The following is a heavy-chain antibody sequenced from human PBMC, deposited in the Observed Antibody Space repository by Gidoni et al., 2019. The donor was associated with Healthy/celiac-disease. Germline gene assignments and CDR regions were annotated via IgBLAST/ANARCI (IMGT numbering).Heavy chain of an antibody. CDR3: AKDKDYGVRHDAFDI. CDR1: GFTFDDYA. CDR2: ISWNSGSI. J-gene: IGHJ3*02. V-gene: IGHV3-9*01. D-gene: IGHD4-17*01. Sequence: EVQLVESGGGLVQPARSLRLSCAASGFTFDDYAMHWVRQAPGKGLEWVSGISWNSGSIGYADSVKGRFTISRDNAKNSLYLQMNSLRAEDTALYYCAKDKDYGVRHDAFDIWGQGTMVTVSS.